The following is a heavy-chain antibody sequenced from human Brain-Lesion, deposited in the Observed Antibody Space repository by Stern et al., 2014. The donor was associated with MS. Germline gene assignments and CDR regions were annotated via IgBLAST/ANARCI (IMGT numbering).Heavy chain of an antibody. CDR3: AGEEDIRYCSGGSCTGNWFDP. CDR1: GGSVSSTSYA. J-gene: IGHJ5*02. CDR2: IYYSGKT. Sequence: QVQLQESGPGLVKPSETLSLTCTVAGGSVSSTSYAWAWIRQPPGKGLGWIGTIYYSGKTYYSPSLKSRLTISLDTSQNQFSLHLRSVTAADTAVYYCAGEEDIRYCSGGSCTGNWFDPWGQGTLVTVSS. V-gene: IGHV4-39*01. D-gene: IGHD2-15*01.